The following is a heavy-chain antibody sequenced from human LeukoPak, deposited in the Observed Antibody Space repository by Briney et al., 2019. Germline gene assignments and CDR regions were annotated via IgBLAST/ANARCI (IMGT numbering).Heavy chain of an antibody. Sequence: GASVKVSCKASGYTFTGYYMHWVRQAPGQGLEWMGWISAYNGNTNYAQKLQGRVTMTTDTSTSTAYMELRSLRSDDTAVYYCARDADYVAVDYWGQGTLVTVSS. CDR2: ISAYNGNT. J-gene: IGHJ4*02. D-gene: IGHD4-17*01. CDR1: GYTFTGYY. V-gene: IGHV1-18*04. CDR3: ARDADYVAVDY.